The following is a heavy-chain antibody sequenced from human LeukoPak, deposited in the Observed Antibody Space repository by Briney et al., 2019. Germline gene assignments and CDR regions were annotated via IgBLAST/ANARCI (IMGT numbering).Heavy chain of an antibody. J-gene: IGHJ4*02. CDR2: INPNSGGT. CDR1: GYTFTGYY. CDR3: ARDSGSGTQWDY. Sequence: ASVKVSCKASGYTFTGYYMHWVRQAPGQGLEWMGWINPNSGGTNYAQKFQGRVTMTRDTSISTAYMELSRLRSDDTAVYYCARDSGSGTQWDYWGQGTLVTVSS. V-gene: IGHV1-2*02. D-gene: IGHD3-10*01.